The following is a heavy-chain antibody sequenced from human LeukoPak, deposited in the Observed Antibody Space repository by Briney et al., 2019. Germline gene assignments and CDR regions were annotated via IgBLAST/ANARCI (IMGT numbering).Heavy chain of an antibody. CDR3: VRGNQKYGDYVRD. J-gene: IGHJ4*02. Sequence: GESLKISCKASGCTFNNNYIAWVRQMSGKGLEWMGIIYPGDSDTRYSPSFQGHVTISADESISTAYLQWSSVTATDSAMYYCVRGNQKYGDYVRDWGQGTLVTISS. CDR2: IYPGDSDT. D-gene: IGHD4-17*01. V-gene: IGHV5-51*01. CDR1: GCTFNNNY.